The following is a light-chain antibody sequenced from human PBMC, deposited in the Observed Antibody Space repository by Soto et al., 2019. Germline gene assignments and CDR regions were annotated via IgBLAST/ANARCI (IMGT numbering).Light chain of an antibody. V-gene: IGKV2-28*01. CDR2: LGS. J-gene: IGKJ1*01. CDR3: MQALQTPWT. CDR1: QSLLHSNGYNY. Sequence: DIVVTQSPLSLPVTPGEPASISCRPSQSLLHSNGYNYLDWYLQKPGQSPQLLIYLGSNRAAGVPDRFSGSGSGTYFTLKISRVEAEDVGVYYCMQALQTPWTFGQGTKVDIK.